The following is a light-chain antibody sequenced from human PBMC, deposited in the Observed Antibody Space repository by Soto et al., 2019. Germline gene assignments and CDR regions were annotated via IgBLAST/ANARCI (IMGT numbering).Light chain of an antibody. CDR1: QSVSRR. V-gene: IGKV3-11*01. CDR2: NVS. J-gene: IGKJ5*01. Sequence: EVVLPQSPGTLSLSPGGRATLSCRASQSVSRRLAWYQQRPGQPPRLLIYNVSARASGVPARFRGSGSGTEFTLTISSLEPEDFAVYYCQQRLNWPPGFGQGTRLEIK. CDR3: QQRLNWPPG.